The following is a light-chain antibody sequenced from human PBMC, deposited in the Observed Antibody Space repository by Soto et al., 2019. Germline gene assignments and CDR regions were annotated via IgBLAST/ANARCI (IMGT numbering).Light chain of an antibody. Sequence: QSALTQPASVSGSPGQSITISCTGTSSDIGADDFGSWYQHHPDKTPKLIIFEVTYRPTGISHRFSASKSGNTASLTISGLESEDEACYYCSSYRKTTFPHVVFGGGTQLTVL. V-gene: IGLV2-14*01. J-gene: IGLJ2*01. CDR3: SSYRKTTFPHVV. CDR2: EVT. CDR1: SSDIGADDF.